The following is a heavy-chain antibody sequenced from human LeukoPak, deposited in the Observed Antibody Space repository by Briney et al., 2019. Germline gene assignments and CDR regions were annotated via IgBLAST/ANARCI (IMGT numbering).Heavy chain of an antibody. D-gene: IGHD6-6*01. V-gene: IGHV3-7*01. Sequence: PGGSLRLSCAASGFTFTNYWMCWVRQAPGEGREWVAHIKQDGSEKNYVDSVEGRFSISRDNPKNSLSLQMNSLSGEHTAVYYCVRALGSSSADYWGQGTLVTVSS. J-gene: IGHJ4*02. CDR1: GFTFTNYW. CDR2: IKQDGSEK. CDR3: VRALGSSSADY.